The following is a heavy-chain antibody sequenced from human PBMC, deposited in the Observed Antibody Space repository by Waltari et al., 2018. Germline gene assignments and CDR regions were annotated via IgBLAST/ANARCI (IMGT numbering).Heavy chain of an antibody. J-gene: IGHJ4*02. D-gene: IGHD3-22*01. CDR2: IIPILGTA. Sequence: QVQLVQSGAEVKKPGSSVKVSCKASGGTFSSYAISWVRQAPGQGLEWMGGIIPILGTANYAQKFQGRVTITADESTSTAYMELSSLRSEDTAVYYCARDAGRDDSSGYYYYRYWGQGTLVTVSS. CDR1: GGTFSSYA. CDR3: ARDAGRDDSSGYYYYRY. V-gene: IGHV1-69*12.